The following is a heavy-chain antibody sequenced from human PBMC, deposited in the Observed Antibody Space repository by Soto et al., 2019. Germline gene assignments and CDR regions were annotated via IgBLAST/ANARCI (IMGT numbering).Heavy chain of an antibody. CDR3: ARGTLGTMALFDY. V-gene: IGHV3-13*05. CDR1: GFTFSSYD. CDR2: IGTAGDP. D-gene: IGHD3-10*01. Sequence: GGSLRLSCAASGFTFSSYDMHWVRQATGKGLEWASAIGTAGDPYYPGSVKGRFTISRENAKNSLYLQMNSLRAGDTAVYYCARGTLGTMALFDYWGQGTLVTVSS. J-gene: IGHJ4*02.